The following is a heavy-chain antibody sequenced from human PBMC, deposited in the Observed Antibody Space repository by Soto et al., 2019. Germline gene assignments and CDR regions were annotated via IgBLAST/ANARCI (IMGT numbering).Heavy chain of an antibody. Sequence: QVQLQESGPGLVKPSQTLSLTCSVSGDSISRIDYYWTWIRQHPEKGLEWIGNTYFRGNTYYSPSLESRLTISVDTSKNQFSLKLTSVTAADTAVYYCAREGGSYDSGGYLIRGAFDIWGHGTMVTVSS. CDR3: AREGGSYDSGGYLIRGAFDI. D-gene: IGHD3-22*01. CDR1: GDSISRIDYY. CDR2: TYFRGNT. J-gene: IGHJ3*02. V-gene: IGHV4-31*03.